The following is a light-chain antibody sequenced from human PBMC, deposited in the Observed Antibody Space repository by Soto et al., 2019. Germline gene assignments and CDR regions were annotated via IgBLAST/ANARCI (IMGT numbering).Light chain of an antibody. J-gene: IGLJ1*01. CDR1: SSDVGSYNL. CDR2: ESS. Sequence: QSALAQPASVSGSPGQSITISCTGTSSDVGSYNLVSWYQQHPGKAPKLLIFESSKRPSGVSNRFSGSKSGNTASLTISGLHAEDVADYYCCSFAGANTFFGTGTKLTVL. CDR3: CSFAGANTF. V-gene: IGLV2-23*03.